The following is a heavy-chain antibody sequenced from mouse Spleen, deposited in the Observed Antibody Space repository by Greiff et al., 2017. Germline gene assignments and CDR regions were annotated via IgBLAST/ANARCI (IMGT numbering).Heavy chain of an antibody. CDR2: ITPSTGGT. CDR1: GYSFTGYY. J-gene: IGHJ2*01. V-gene: IGHV1-42*01. CDR3: ARDGNYYGSSRGYFDY. Sequence: VQLQQSGPELVKPGASVKISCKASGYSFTGYYMNWVKQSPEKSLEWIGEITPSTGGTTYNQKFKAKATLTVDKSSSTAYMQLKSLTSEDSAVYYCARDGNYYGSSRGYFDYWGQGTTLTVSS. D-gene: IGHD1-1*01.